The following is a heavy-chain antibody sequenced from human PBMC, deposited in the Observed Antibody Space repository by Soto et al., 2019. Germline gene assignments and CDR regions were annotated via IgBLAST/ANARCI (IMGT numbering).Heavy chain of an antibody. CDR3: AKDDYYYGMDV. Sequence: PGGSLRLSCAASGFNLRDYDMTWVRQAPGKGLEWVSFISGSGGSIYYADSVKGRFTISRDNSKNTLYLQMNSLRAEDTAVYYCAKDDYYYGMDVWGQGTTVTVSS. CDR1: GFNLRDYD. CDR2: ISGSGGSI. V-gene: IGHV3-23*01. J-gene: IGHJ6*02.